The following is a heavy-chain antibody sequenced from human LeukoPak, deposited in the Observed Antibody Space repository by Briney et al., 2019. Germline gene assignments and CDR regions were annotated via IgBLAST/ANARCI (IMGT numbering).Heavy chain of an antibody. V-gene: IGHV3-7*04. J-gene: IGHJ4*02. D-gene: IGHD3-10*01. CDR3: AWDAYASGSHDY. Sequence: GGSLRLSCAASGFTFSSYCMPWVRQAPGRGLEWVANIQQSGGRTHYVDSVKGRFTISRDNAKNSLYLQVSSLRVEDTAVYYCAWDAYASGSHDYWGQGTLVTVSS. CDR2: IQQSGGRT. CDR1: GFTFSSYC.